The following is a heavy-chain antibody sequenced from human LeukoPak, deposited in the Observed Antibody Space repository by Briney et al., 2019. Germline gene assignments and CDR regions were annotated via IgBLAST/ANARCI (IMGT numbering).Heavy chain of an antibody. D-gene: IGHD3-9*01. Sequence: SETLSLTCAVYGGSFSGYYWSWIRQPPGKGLEWIGEINHSGSTNYNPSLKSRVTISVDTSKNQFSLKLSSVTAADTAVYYCARTGVLRYFARFDPWGQGTLVTVSS. CDR1: GGSFSGYY. CDR2: INHSGST. V-gene: IGHV4-34*01. CDR3: ARTGVLRYFARFDP. J-gene: IGHJ5*02.